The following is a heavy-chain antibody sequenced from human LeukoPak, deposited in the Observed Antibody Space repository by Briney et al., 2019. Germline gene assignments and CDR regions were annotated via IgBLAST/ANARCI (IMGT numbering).Heavy chain of an antibody. CDR3: ARNASDSATSYFDY. CDR1: GGSISSCTYY. V-gene: IGHV4-39*01. J-gene: IGHJ4*02. CDR2: IYYSGST. Sequence: PSETLSLTCTVSGGSISSCTYYWGWVRQPPGKELEWIGSIYYSGSTSYNPSLRSRVTISVDTSKNQFSLKLDSVTAADTAVYYCARNASDSATSYFDYWGQGTLVTVSS. D-gene: IGHD1-26*01.